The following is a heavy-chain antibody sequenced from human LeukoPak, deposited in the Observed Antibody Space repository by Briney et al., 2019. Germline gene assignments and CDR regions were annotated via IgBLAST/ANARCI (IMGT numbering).Heavy chain of an antibody. CDR3: ASEPRTTKRWLQIHGYQYYMNV. CDR1: GFTFSSHE. D-gene: IGHD5-24*01. J-gene: IGHJ6*03. Sequence: GGSLRLSCAASGFTFSSHEMNWVRQAPGKGLEWISYISNSGSTIYYADSVKGRFTISRDNAKNSLYLQMDSLRAEDTAVYYCASEPRTTKRWLQIHGYQYYMNVWGKGTTVTVSS. CDR2: ISNSGSTI. V-gene: IGHV3-48*03.